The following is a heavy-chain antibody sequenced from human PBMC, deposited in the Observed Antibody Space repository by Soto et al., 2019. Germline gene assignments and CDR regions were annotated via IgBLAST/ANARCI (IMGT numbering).Heavy chain of an antibody. D-gene: IGHD3-10*01. V-gene: IGHV4-31*03. CDR1: GGSISSGTFF. J-gene: IGHJ4*02. CDR2: IYYSGTT. CDR3: ATPLDASGMWCIHY. Sequence: QVQLQESGPGLVKPSQTLSLTCTVSGGSISSGTFFWTWIRQHPGKGLEWIGYIYYSGTTYYNPSLESRVTMSIDTSKNQFSLKLSSVTAADTAVYYCATPLDASGMWCIHYWGQGTLVTVYS.